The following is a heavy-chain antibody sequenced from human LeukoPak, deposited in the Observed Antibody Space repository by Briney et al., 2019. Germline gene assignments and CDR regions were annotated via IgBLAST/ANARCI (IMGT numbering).Heavy chain of an antibody. J-gene: IGHJ5*02. Sequence: PSETLSLTCTVSGYSISSGYYWGWIRQPPGKGLEWIGSIYHSGSTYYNPSLKSRVTISVDTSKNQFSLKLSSVTAVDTAVYYCATSYYGSGTYYNWFDPWGQGTLVTVSS. CDR2: IYHSGST. V-gene: IGHV4-38-2*02. D-gene: IGHD3-10*01. CDR1: GYSISSGYY. CDR3: ATSYYGSGTYYNWFDP.